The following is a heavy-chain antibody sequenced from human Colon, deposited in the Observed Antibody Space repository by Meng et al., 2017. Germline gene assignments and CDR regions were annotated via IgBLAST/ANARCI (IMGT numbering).Heavy chain of an antibody. V-gene: IGHV3-49*04. CDR3: SRSSGGSCYGGSFH. D-gene: IGHD2-15*01. CDR1: GFTFGDYA. CDR2: IKSKPYGGTA. J-gene: IGHJ4*02. Sequence: GGSLRLSCTASGFTFGDYALSWVRQAPGKGLEWVGFIKSKPYGGTAEYVASVKGRFIISRDDSKSSVYLQMNNLKAEDTAVYFCSRSSGGSCYGGSFHWGQGTLVTVSS.